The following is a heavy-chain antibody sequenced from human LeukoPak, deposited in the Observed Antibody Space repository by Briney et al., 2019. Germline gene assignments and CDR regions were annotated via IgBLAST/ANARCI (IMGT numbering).Heavy chain of an antibody. J-gene: IGHJ6*02. V-gene: IGHV4-30-2*01. CDR3: ARDLHYYDTSGHYYYGMDV. D-gene: IGHD3-22*01. Sequence: TSETLSLTCAVYGGSFSGYSWSWIRQPPGKGLEWIGYIYHTGSTYYNPSLKSRVSISVDRSKKQFSLKLSSVTAADTAVYYCARDLHYYDTSGHYYYGMDVWGQGTTVTVSS. CDR1: GGSFSGYS. CDR2: IYHTGST.